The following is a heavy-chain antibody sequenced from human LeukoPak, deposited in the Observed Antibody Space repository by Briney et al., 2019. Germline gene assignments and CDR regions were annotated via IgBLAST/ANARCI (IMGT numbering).Heavy chain of an antibody. D-gene: IGHD3-10*01. CDR3: AKYYSTSGSSGGRIFDY. J-gene: IGHJ4*02. CDR2: IGSSASDT. CDR1: GFTFSSYP. V-gene: IGHV3-23*01. Sequence: SGVSLRLSCAASGFTFSSYPMTCVRQAPGKGLEWVSTIGSSASDTHYADSVKGRFTISRDNSKNSLYLQMNSLRAEDTAVYYCAKYYSTSGSSGGRIFDYWGQGTLVTVSS.